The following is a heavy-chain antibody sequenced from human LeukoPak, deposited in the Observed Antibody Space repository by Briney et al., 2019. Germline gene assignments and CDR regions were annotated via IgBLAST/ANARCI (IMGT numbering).Heavy chain of an antibody. Sequence: SGTLSLTCAVYGGSFSAYYWSWIRQPPEKGLEWIGESNHSGSTTYNPSLKSRVTIAVDASKNQFSLTLSSVTAADTAVYYCARLNNLGVVINPWGQGTLVTVSS. V-gene: IGHV4-34*01. CDR3: ARLNNLGVVINP. CDR2: SNHSGST. D-gene: IGHD3-16*02. CDR1: GGSFSAYY. J-gene: IGHJ5*02.